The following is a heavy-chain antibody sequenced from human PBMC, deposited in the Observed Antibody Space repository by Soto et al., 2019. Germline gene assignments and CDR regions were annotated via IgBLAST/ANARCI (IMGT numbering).Heavy chain of an antibody. Sequence: ASVKVSCKASVFTSSGISWVRQAPGQRLEWMGWISTHNGNTIYAQKFQGRVIMTMDTSTTTVYMELRSLRPDDTAMYYRARLRLGSVDNGFDIWGQGTMVTVSS. CDR2: ISTHNGNT. CDR1: VFTSSG. D-gene: IGHD2-15*01. V-gene: IGHV1-18*04. CDR3: ARLRLGSVDNGFDI. J-gene: IGHJ3*02.